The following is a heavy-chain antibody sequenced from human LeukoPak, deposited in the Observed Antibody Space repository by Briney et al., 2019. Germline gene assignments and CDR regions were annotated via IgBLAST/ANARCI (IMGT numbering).Heavy chain of an antibody. CDR1: GFTFSSYA. Sequence: PGGSLRLSCAASGFTFSSYAISWVRQAPGKGLEWVSAISGSGGSTYYADSVKGRFTISRDNSKNTLYLQMNSLRAEDTAVYYCAKGIVVVPAAMEDYWGQGTLVTVSS. J-gene: IGHJ4*02. CDR3: AKGIVVVPAAMEDY. D-gene: IGHD2-2*01. V-gene: IGHV3-23*01. CDR2: ISGSGGST.